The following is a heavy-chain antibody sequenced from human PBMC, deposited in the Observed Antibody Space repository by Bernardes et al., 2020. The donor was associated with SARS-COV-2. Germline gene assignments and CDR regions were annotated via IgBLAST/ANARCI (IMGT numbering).Heavy chain of an antibody. D-gene: IGHD2-15*01. CDR3: ARGPRCSGGSCYQFDY. V-gene: IGHV3-48*01. CDR1: GFSFSSYS. CDR2: ISSSGSTI. Sequence: GGSLRLSRAASGFSFSSYSMNWVRQAPGKGLEWVSYISSSGSTIYYADSVKGRFTISRDNAKNSLYLQMNSLRAEDTAVYYCARGPRCSGGSCYQFDYWGQGTLVTVSS. J-gene: IGHJ4*02.